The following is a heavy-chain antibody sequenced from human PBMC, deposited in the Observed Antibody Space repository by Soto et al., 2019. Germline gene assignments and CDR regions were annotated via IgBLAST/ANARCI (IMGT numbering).Heavy chain of an antibody. CDR3: AREYCSGGSCYPLTDV. J-gene: IGHJ6*02. CDR1: GFTFSSYG. D-gene: IGHD2-15*01. V-gene: IGHV3-33*01. Sequence: PGGSLRLSCAASGFTFSSYGMHWVRQAPGKGLEWVAVIWYDGSNKYYADSVKGRFTISRDNSKNTLYLQMNSLRAEDTAVYYCAREYCSGGSCYPLTDVWGQGTTVTVSS. CDR2: IWYDGSNK.